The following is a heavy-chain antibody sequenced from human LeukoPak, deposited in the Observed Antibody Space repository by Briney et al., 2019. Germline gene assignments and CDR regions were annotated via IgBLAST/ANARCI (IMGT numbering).Heavy chain of an antibody. D-gene: IGHD6-25*01. CDR1: GYSFTDYY. Sequence: ASLQVSCKASGYSFTDYYIHWVRQAPGKGLEWMGGFDPEDGETIYAQKFQGRVTMTEDTSTDTAYMELSSLRSEDTAVYYCATGPKRATFDYWGQGTLVTVSS. J-gene: IGHJ4*02. CDR2: FDPEDGET. V-gene: IGHV1-24*01. CDR3: ATGPKRATFDY.